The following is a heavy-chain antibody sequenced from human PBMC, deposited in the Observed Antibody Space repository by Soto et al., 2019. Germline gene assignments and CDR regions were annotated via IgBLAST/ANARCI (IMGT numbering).Heavy chain of an antibody. J-gene: IGHJ3*02. CDR1: GGSISSYY. Sequence: SETLSLTCTVSGGSISSYYWSWIRQPPGKGLEWIGYIYYSGSTNYNPSLKSRVTISVDTSKNQFSLKLSSVTAADTAVYYCARSVATITYECAFDIWGQGTMVTVSS. CDR3: ARSVATITYECAFDI. V-gene: IGHV4-59*01. D-gene: IGHD5-12*01. CDR2: IYYSGST.